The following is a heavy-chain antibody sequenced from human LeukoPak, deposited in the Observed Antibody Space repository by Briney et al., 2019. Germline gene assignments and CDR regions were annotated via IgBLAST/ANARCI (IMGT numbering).Heavy chain of an antibody. CDR1: GYTFTTYL. D-gene: IGHD3-10*01. V-gene: IGHV1-46*01. J-gene: IGHJ3*02. CDR2: VHPVTGGT. Sequence: ASVKVSCKASGYTFTTYLIHWARQAPGQGLEWMGEVHPVTGGTNYAQRFQGRVTMTRDTSTSTVYMELSSLRSEDTAVYYCARDHEEGVSPDAFDIWGQGTMVTVSS. CDR3: ARDHEEGVSPDAFDI.